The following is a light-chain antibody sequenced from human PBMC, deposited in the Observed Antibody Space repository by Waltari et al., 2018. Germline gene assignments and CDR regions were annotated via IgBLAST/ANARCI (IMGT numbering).Light chain of an antibody. CDR2: DER. Sequence: SYVLTQPPSVSVAPGQTATITCGGDNIGTYSVHWYHQKPGQAPVLVVYDERDRPSGIPERFSGSNAGNTATLTISRVEAVDEADYYCQVWDNRRDHRWVFGGGTKLTVL. CDR3: QVWDNRRDHRWV. J-gene: IGLJ3*02. CDR1: NIGTYS. V-gene: IGLV3-21*02.